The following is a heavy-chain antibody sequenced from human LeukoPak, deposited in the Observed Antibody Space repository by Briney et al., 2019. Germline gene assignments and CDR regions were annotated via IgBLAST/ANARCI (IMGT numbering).Heavy chain of an antibody. D-gene: IGHD3-3*01. J-gene: IGHJ3*02. CDR1: GGSISSYY. V-gene: IGHV4-59*01. CDR3: ARESNLFGVADDAFDI. CDR2: IYYSGST. Sequence: SETLSLTCTVSGGSISSYYRSWIRQPPGKGLEWIRYIYYSGSTNYNPSLKSRVTISVDTSKNQFSLKLSSVTAADSAVYYCARESNLFGVADDAFDIWGQGTMVTVSS.